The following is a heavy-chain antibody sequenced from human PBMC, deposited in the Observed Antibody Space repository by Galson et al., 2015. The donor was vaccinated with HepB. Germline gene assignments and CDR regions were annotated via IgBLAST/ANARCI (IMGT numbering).Heavy chain of an antibody. CDR1: GFTVSSNY. D-gene: IGHD3-22*01. CDR2: IYSGGST. V-gene: IGHV3-53*01. CDR3: ARAPPWVVRGSSGS. J-gene: IGHJ4*02. Sequence: SLRLSCAASGFTVSSNYMSWVRQAPGKGLEWVSVIYSGGSTYYADSVKGRFTISRDNSKNTLYLQMNSLRAEDTAVYYCARAPPWVVRGSSGSWGQGTLVTVSS.